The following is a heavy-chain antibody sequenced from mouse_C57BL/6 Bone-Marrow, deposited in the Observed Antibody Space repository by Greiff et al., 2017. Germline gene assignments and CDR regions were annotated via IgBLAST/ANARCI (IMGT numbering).Heavy chain of an antibody. Sequence: EVQLQQSGPELVKPGASVKISCKASGYTFTDYYMNWVKQSHGKSLEWIGDINPTTGGTSYNQQFKGQATLTVDKSSSTAYMELRSLTSEDSAVYYCARAGWLLGSCFAYWGQGTLVTVSA. CDR2: INPTTGGT. CDR1: GYTFTDYY. CDR3: ARAGWLLGSCFAY. J-gene: IGHJ3*01. V-gene: IGHV1-26*01. D-gene: IGHD2-3*01.